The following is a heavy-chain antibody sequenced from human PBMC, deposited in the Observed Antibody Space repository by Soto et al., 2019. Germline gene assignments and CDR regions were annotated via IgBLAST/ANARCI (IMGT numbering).Heavy chain of an antibody. Sequence: EVPLVESGGGLVQPGGSLRLSCAASGFTVSSNYMSWVRQAPGKGLEWVSVIYSGGSTYYADSVKGRFTISRDNSKNTLSLQVNGRRAEDTAVYYCARDWREGGYCSGGSCYRDYWGQGTLVTVSS. D-gene: IGHD2-15*01. CDR1: GFTVSSNY. V-gene: IGHV3-66*01. CDR2: IYSGGST. J-gene: IGHJ4*02. CDR3: ARDWREGGYCSGGSCYRDY.